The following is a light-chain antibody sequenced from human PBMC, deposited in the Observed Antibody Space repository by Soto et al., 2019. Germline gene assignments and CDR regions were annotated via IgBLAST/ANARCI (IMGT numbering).Light chain of an antibody. V-gene: IGKV1-5*01. J-gene: IGKJ2*01. CDR2: DAS. CDR1: QSISTW. CDR3: QQYNTYPYT. Sequence: DIQMTQSPSTVSASVGDRVTITCRASQSISTWLAWYQQKPGKAPNLLIYDASTLESGGPPGFSGSGSGTEFTLPISSLQPDDSATYFCQQYNTYPYTFGQGTKLEIK.